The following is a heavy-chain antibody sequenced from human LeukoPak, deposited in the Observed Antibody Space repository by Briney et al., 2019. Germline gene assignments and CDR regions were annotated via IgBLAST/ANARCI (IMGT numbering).Heavy chain of an antibody. CDR3: ARRSGSLDGFDH. CDR1: GYSFTSYW. D-gene: IGHD1-26*01. J-gene: IGHJ4*02. CDR2: IYPDDSHT. V-gene: IGHV5-51*01. Sequence: KRGESLKISCKGSGYSFTSYWIGWVRPMPGKGLEWMGIIYPDDSHTIYSPSFQGQVTISADKSISTAYVQWSSLKASDTAMYYCARRSGSLDGFDHWGQGTLVTVSS.